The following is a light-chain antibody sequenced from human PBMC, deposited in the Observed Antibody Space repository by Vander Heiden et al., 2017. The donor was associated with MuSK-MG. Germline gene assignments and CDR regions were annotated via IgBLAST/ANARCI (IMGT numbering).Light chain of an antibody. Sequence: EIVLTQSPATLSLSPGERVTLSFRASQTIGSYLGWYQQKPGQAPRLLIYDASNRATGIPARFTGSGSGTDFTLTISSLAPEDFAVYYCQHRDNWPLTFGGGTKVEMK. J-gene: IGKJ4*01. V-gene: IGKV3-11*01. CDR2: DAS. CDR3: QHRDNWPLT. CDR1: QTIGSY.